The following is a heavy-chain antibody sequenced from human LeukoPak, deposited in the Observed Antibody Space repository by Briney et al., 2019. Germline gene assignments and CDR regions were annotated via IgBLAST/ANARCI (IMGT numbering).Heavy chain of an antibody. D-gene: IGHD3-3*01. CDR3: AGGGFLEWLPGGYYYGMDV. V-gene: IGHV4-4*07. CDR1: GGSISSYY. Sequence: PSETLSLTCTDSGGSISSYYWSWIRQPAGKGREWSGRIYTSGSTNYNPSLKSRVTMSVDTSKNQFSLKLSSVTAADTAVYYCAGGGFLEWLPGGYYYGMDVWGQGTTVTVSS. CDR2: IYTSGST. J-gene: IGHJ6*02.